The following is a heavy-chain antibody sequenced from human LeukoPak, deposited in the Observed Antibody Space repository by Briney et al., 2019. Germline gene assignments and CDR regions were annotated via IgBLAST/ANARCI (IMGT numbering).Heavy chain of an antibody. CDR1: GGSFSGYY. CDR2: INHSGST. Sequence: NPSETLSLTCAVYGGSFSGYYWSWIRQPPGKGLEWIGEINHSGSTNYNPSLKSRVTISVDTSKNQFSLKLSSVTAADTAVYYCARAKNNLLRVDTVNLDYWGQGTLVTVSS. CDR3: ARAKNNLLRVDTVNLDY. J-gene: IGHJ4*02. V-gene: IGHV4-34*01. D-gene: IGHD5-18*01.